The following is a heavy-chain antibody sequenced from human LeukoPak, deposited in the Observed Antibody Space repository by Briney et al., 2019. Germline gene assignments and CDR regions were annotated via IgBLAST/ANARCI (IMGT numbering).Heavy chain of an antibody. V-gene: IGHV1-2*02. CDR2: ITPSGGT. D-gene: IGHD5-24*01. CDR1: GYTFTSYA. Sequence: ASVKLSCKASGYTFTSYAMHWLRQAPGQGLEWMGWITPSGGTNYPQKFQGRVAITRDTSITTAYMDLSRLTSDDTAVYYCARDRYGDGFAHFDYWGQGALVTVSS. CDR3: ARDRYGDGFAHFDY. J-gene: IGHJ4*02.